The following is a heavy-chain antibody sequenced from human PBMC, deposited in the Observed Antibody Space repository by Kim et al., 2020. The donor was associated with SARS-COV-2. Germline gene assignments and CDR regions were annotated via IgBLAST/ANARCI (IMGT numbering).Heavy chain of an antibody. CDR1: GGTFSSYA. V-gene: IGHV1-69*13. J-gene: IGHJ6*02. CDR2: IIPIFGTA. CDR3: ARGDSYGYVYYYYYGMDV. Sequence: SVKVSCKASGGTFSSYAISWVRQAPGQGLEWMGGIIPIFGTANYAQKFQGRVTITADESTSTAYMELSSLRSEDTAVYYCARGDSYGYVYYYYYGMDVWGQGTTVTVSS. D-gene: IGHD5-18*01.